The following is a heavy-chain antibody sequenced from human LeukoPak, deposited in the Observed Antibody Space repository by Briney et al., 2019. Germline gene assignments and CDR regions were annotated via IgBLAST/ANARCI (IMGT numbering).Heavy chain of an antibody. CDR3: ARVRGAPKLWFDP. J-gene: IGHJ5*02. CDR1: GGSISSGDYY. V-gene: IGHV4-30-4*01. Sequence: SATLSLTCTVSGGSISSGDYYWSWIRQPPGKGLEWIGYIYYSGSTYSTPSLTSRVTISVDTSKNQFSLKLSSVTAADTAVYYCARVRGAPKLWFDPWGQGTLVTVSS. CDR2: IYYSGST. D-gene: IGHD3-10*01.